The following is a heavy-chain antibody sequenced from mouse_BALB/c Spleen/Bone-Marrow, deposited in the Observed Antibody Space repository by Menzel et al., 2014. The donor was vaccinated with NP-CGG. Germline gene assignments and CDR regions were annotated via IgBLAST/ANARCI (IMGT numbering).Heavy chain of an antibody. CDR2: IYPGDDDT. J-gene: IGHJ1*01. Sequence: QVQLQQSGAELVRPGSSVKISCKASGYAFSSYWMNWVKQRPGQGLEWIGQIYPGDDDTNFNGKFKGKATLTADESSSTVYMQLSSLTSEDSAVYFCAKGKDGGSPYFDVWGAGTTVTVSS. D-gene: IGHD2-3*01. V-gene: IGHV1-80*01. CDR3: AKGKDGGSPYFDV. CDR1: GYAFSSYW.